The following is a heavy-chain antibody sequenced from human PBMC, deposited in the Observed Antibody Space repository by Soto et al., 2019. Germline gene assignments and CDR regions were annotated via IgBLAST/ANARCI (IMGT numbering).Heavy chain of an antibody. CDR2: ISWNSGSI. CDR3: TTAAAGLDAFDI. V-gene: IGHV3-9*01. CDR1: GFTFDDYA. J-gene: IGHJ3*02. Sequence: EVQLVESGGGFVQPGRSLRLSCAASGFTFDDYAMHWVRQAPGKGLEWVSGISWNSGSIGYADSVKGRFTISRDNAKNSLYLQMNSLRAEDTALYYCTTAAAGLDAFDIWGQGTMVTVSS. D-gene: IGHD6-13*01.